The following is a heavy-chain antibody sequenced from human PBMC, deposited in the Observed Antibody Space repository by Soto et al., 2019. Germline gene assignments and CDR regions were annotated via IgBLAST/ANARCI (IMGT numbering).Heavy chain of an antibody. D-gene: IGHD2-15*01. V-gene: IGHV1-69*06. Sequence: QVQLVQSGAEVKKPGSSVKVSCKASGGTFSSYAISWVRQAPGQGLEWMGGIIPSFGTANYAQKFQGRVTITADKSTSTAYMELSSLRSEDTDVYYCARGYYCSGGSCYSSSIEYFQHWGQGTLVTVSS. CDR3: ARGYYCSGGSCYSSSIEYFQH. J-gene: IGHJ1*01. CDR2: IIPSFGTA. CDR1: GGTFSSYA.